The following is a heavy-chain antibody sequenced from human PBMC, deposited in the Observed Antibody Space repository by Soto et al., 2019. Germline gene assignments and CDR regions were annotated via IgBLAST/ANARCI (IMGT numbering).Heavy chain of an antibody. J-gene: IGHJ6*02. V-gene: IGHV1-2*02. CDR1: GYTFTGYY. D-gene: IGHD3-3*01. CDR3: ARANYDFWSGYYTSYYGMDV. CDR2: INPNSGGT. Sequence: ASVKVSCKASGYTFTGYYMHWVRQAPGQGLEWMGWINPNSGGTNYAQKFQGRVTMTRDTSISTAYMELSRLRSDDTAVYYCARANYDFWSGYYTSYYGMDVWGQGTTVTVYS.